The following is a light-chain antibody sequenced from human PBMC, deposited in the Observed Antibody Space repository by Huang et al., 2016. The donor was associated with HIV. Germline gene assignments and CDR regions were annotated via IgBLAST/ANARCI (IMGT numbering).Light chain of an antibody. J-gene: IGKJ1*01. V-gene: IGKV3-20*01. CDR1: QSVSSRY. CDR2: GAS. Sequence: EIVLTQSPGTLSLAPGERATLSCRASQSVSSRYLAWYQQKPGQDPKLIIYGASSRATGIPDRFSGSGSGTEFTLTISRLEPEDFAVYYCQQYGSSPTFGQGTKVEIK. CDR3: QQYGSSPT.